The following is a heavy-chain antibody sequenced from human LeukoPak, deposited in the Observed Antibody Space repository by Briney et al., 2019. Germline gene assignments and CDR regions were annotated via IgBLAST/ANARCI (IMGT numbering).Heavy chain of an antibody. CDR3: ARRLYYYGSGTYLDY. CDR2: INHSGST. CDR1: GGSFSGYY. J-gene: IGHJ4*02. V-gene: IGHV4-34*01. Sequence: SETLSLTCAVYGGSFSGYYWSWIRQPPGKGLEWIEEINHSGSTNYNPSLKSRVTISVDTSKNQFSLKLSSVTAADTAVYYCARRLYYYGSGTYLDYWGQGTLVTVSS. D-gene: IGHD3-10*01.